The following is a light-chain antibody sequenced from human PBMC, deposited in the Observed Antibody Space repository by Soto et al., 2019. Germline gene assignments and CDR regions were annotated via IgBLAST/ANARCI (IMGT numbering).Light chain of an antibody. CDR2: GAS. CDR3: QQYDNSPAWT. J-gene: IGKJ1*01. CDR1: QSVSSPY. V-gene: IGKV3-20*01. Sequence: ESVLTQSPGTLSLSPGERATLSCRATQSVSSPYLAWYQQKPGQAPRLRIYGASSSATGIPDSFSGSGSGADFTLTISSLEPQDFAVYYCQQYDNSPAWTFGQGTKVE.